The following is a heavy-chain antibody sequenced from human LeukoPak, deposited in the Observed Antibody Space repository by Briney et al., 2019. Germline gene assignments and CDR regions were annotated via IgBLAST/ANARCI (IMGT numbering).Heavy chain of an antibody. J-gene: IGHJ4*02. CDR3: AKEGQPTPHNFDY. V-gene: IGHV3-30*02. CDR2: IRYDGSNK. Sequence: GGSLRLSCAASGFTFSSYGMHWVRQAPGKGLELVAFIRYDGSNKYYADSVKGRFTISRDNSKNTLYLQMNSLRAEDTAVYYCAKEGQPTPHNFDYWGQGTLVTVSS. D-gene: IGHD4-17*01. CDR1: GFTFSSYG.